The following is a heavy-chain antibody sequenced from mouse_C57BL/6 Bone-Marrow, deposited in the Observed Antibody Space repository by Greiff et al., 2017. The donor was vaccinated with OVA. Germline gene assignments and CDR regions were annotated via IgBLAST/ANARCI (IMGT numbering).Heavy chain of an antibody. CDR1: GYTFTSYW. D-gene: IGHD2-5*01. V-gene: IGHV1-55*01. CDR3: AREDDSNCGGFDY. CDR2: IYPGSGSP. Sequence: QVQLQQPGAELVKPGASVKMSCKASGYTFTSYWITWVKQRPGQGLEWIGDIYPGSGSPNYNEKFKSKATLTVDTSSSTAYMQLSSLTSEDSAVYYCAREDDSNCGGFDYWGQGTLVTVSA. J-gene: IGHJ3*01.